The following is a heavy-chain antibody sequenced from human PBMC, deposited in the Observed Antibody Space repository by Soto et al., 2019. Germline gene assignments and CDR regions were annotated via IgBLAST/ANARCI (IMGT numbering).Heavy chain of an antibody. CDR1: GFTFSSYA. V-gene: IGHV3-23*01. J-gene: IGHJ4*02. D-gene: IGHD6-19*01. Sequence: EVQLLESGGGLVQPGGSLRLSCAASGFTFSSYAMSWVHQAPGKGLEWVSAISGSGGSTYYADSVKGRFTISRDNSKNTLYLQMNSLRAEDTAVYYCAKGRFGSGWVGAFDYWGQGTLVTVSS. CDR2: ISGSGGST. CDR3: AKGRFGSGWVGAFDY.